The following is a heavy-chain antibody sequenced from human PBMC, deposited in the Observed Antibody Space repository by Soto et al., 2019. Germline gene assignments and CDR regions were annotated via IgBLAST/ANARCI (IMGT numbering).Heavy chain of an antibody. J-gene: IGHJ4*01. CDR3: ARGGYNWTSGFDY. V-gene: IGHV4-30-2*01. Sequence: LSLTCAVSGGSISSGGYSWSWIRQPPGKGLEWIGYIYHSGSTYYNPSLKSRVTISVDRSKNQFSLKLSSVTAADTAGYYCARGGYNWTSGFDYWGRGTLVTVSS. CDR2: IYHSGST. CDR1: GGSISSGGYS. D-gene: IGHD1-20*01.